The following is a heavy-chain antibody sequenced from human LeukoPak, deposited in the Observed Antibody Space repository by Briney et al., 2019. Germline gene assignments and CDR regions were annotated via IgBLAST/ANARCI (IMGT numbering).Heavy chain of an antibody. CDR2: IYSTGTT. D-gene: IGHD3-10*01. CDR1: GFAVRSNY. Sequence: GGSLRLSCAVSGFAVRSNYVSWVRQAPGKGLEWVSVIYSTGTTFYADSVKGRFTISRNDSKNTVYLQMNSLRPEDTAVYYCARDRGPGWFDPWGQGTLVTVS. CDR3: ARDRGPGWFDP. V-gene: IGHV3-66*03. J-gene: IGHJ5*02.